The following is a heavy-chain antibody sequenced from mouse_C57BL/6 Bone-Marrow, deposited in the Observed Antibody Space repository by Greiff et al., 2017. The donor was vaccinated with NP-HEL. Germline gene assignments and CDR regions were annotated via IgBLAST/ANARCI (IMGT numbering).Heavy chain of an antibody. J-gene: IGHJ4*01. CDR2: INPGSGGT. V-gene: IGHV1-54*01. CDR3: ARSINYYAMDY. CDR1: GYAFTNYL. Sequence: QVQLQQSGAELVRPGTSVKVSCKASGYAFTNYLIEWVKQRPGQGLEWIGVINPGSGGTNYNEKFKGKATLTADKTSSTAYMHLSSLKSEDSEVYFCARSINYYAMDYWGQGTSVTVSS.